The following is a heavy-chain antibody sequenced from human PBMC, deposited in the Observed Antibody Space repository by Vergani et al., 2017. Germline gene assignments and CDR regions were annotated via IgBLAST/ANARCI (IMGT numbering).Heavy chain of an antibody. J-gene: IGHJ6*02. D-gene: IGHD2-21*01. CDR1: GFSFRNAW. V-gene: IGHV3-15*07. CDR2: IKSTFDRGTT. Sequence: EVQLVESGGGIVKPGGSLRLSCVASGFSFRNAWMNWVRRTPGKGLEWVGRIKSTFDRGTTDYAAAVKGRFTISRDDSKNTLFLQMNGLKTEDIGVYYCTTDPRDCGDGSCYWLRDHHYYGMDLWGQGTTVTVSS. CDR3: TTDPRDCGDGSCYWLRDHHYYGMDL.